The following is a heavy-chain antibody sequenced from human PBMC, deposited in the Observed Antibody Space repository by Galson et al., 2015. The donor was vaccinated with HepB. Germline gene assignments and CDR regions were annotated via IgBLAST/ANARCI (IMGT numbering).Heavy chain of an antibody. Sequence: LSLTCAVYGGSFSGYYWSWIRQPPGKGLEWIGEINHSGSTNYNPSLKSRVTISVDTSKNQFSLKLSSVTAADTAVYYCASVRLRNYWGQGTLVTVSS. CDR3: ASVRLRNY. CDR2: INHSGST. CDR1: GGSFSGYY. V-gene: IGHV4-34*01. J-gene: IGHJ4*02. D-gene: IGHD5-12*01.